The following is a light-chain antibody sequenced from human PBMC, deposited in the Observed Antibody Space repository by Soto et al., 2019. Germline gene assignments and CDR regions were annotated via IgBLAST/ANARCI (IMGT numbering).Light chain of an antibody. CDR1: QSVSSSD. Sequence: EIVLTQSPGTLSLSPGERATLSCRASQSVSSSDLAWHQQKPGQAPRLLIYAASSRATGTPDRFSGSGSGTDFTLTISRLEPEDFAVYYCQQYGNSLPYTFGQGTKVDI. CDR2: AAS. CDR3: QQYGNSLPYT. J-gene: IGKJ2*01. V-gene: IGKV3-20*01.